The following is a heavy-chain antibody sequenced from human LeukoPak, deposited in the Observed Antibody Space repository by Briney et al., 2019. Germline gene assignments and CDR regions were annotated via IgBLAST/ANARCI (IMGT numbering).Heavy chain of an antibody. CDR2: IYYSGST. CDR1: GGSINSYY. D-gene: IGHD1-26*01. CDR3: ARDLVGTY. Sequence: SETLSLTCTVSGGSINSYYWSWIRQPPGKGLEWIGYIYYSGSTNYNPSLKSRVTISVDTSKNQFSLKLSSVTAADTAVYYCARDLVGTYWGQGTLVTVSS. V-gene: IGHV4-59*01. J-gene: IGHJ4*02.